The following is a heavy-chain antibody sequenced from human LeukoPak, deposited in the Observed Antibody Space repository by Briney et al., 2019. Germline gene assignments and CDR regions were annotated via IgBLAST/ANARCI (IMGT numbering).Heavy chain of an antibody. CDR2: ISSSGSTI. V-gene: IGHV3-11*01. CDR1: GGSISSGSYY. CDR3: ARVVGYGDLYGGHWFDP. D-gene: IGHD4-17*01. Sequence: LSLTCTVSGGSISSGSYYWSWIRQAPGKGLEWVSYISSSGSTIYYADSVKGRFTISRDNAKNSLYLQMNSLRAEDTAVYYCARVVGYGDLYGGHWFDPWGQGTLVTVSS. J-gene: IGHJ5*02.